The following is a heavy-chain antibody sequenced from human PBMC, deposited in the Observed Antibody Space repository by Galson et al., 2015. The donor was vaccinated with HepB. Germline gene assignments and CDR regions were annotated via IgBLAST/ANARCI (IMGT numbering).Heavy chain of an antibody. D-gene: IGHD2-15*01. J-gene: IGHJ4*02. CDR2: IIPIFGTA. Sequence: SVKVSCKASGGTFSSYSISWVRQAPGQGLEWMGGIIPIFGTANYAQKFQGRVTITADESTRTAYMELSSLRSEDTAVYYCASSKRCSGGSCYLSELGYWGQGTLVTVSS. V-gene: IGHV1-69*13. CDR1: GGTFSSYS. CDR3: ASSKRCSGGSCYLSELGY.